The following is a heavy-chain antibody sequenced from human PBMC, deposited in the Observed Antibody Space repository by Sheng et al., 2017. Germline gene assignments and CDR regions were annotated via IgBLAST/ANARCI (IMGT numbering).Heavy chain of an antibody. J-gene: IGHJ4*02. CDR1: GFPLSTFE. CDR2: ININSGAI. V-gene: IGHV3-48*03. D-gene: IGHD3-3*01. Sequence: EVQLLESGGGLVQSGGSLRLSCAASGFPLSTFEMNWVHQPPGKGLEWVSYININSGAIYYADSVKGRFTISRDNAKNSLYLQMNSLRAVDTAIYYCARGGHNFSFDFWGQGTLVTVSS. CDR3: ARGGHNFSFDF.